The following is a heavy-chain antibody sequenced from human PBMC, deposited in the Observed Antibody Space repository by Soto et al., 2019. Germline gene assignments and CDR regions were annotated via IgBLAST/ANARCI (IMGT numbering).Heavy chain of an antibody. CDR2: IWYDGSNK. V-gene: IGHV3-33*01. CDR3: VGDYGGLEGFDI. Sequence: PGGSLRLSCAASGFTFSRYGMHWVRQAPGKGLEWVAVIWYDGSNKKYADSVKGRFTIYRDNSKNRLYLQMNSLRVEDTAKYFCVGDYGGLEGFDIWGQGTMVTV. J-gene: IGHJ3*02. CDR1: GFTFSRYG. D-gene: IGHD4-17*01.